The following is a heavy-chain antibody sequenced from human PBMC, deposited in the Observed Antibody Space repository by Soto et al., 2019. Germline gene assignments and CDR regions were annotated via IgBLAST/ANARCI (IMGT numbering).Heavy chain of an antibody. CDR1: GDSVSSNSAA. Sequence: PSQTLSLTCAISGDSVSSNSAAWNWIRQSTSRGLEWLGRTYYRSKWYNDYAVSVKSRITINPDTSKNQFSLQLNSVTPEDTSVYYCARDIVATITSYYYYMDVWGKGTTVTVSS. CDR2: TYYRSKWYN. CDR3: ARDIVATITSYYYYMDV. D-gene: IGHD5-12*01. J-gene: IGHJ6*03. V-gene: IGHV6-1*01.